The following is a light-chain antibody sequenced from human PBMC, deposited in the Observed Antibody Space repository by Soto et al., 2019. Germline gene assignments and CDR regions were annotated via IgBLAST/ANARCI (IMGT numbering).Light chain of an antibody. J-gene: IGLJ3*02. Sequence: QSALTQPASVSGSPGQSITISCTGTSNDVGGYNLVSWFRQHPGKAPKLMISEVNKRPSGVSNRFSGSKSANTASLTISGLQAEDEADYYCCSHVGGSSPQWVFGGGTKLTVL. CDR3: CSHVGGSSPQWV. CDR1: SNDVGGYNL. CDR2: EVN. V-gene: IGLV2-23*02.